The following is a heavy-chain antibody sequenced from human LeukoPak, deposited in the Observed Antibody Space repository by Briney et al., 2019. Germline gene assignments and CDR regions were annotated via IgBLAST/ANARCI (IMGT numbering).Heavy chain of an antibody. D-gene: IGHD4-11*01. CDR1: GYTFTGYY. CDR3: ASDYDYSPTPDDY. CDR2: INPNSGGT. V-gene: IGHV1-2*02. Sequence: ASVKVSCKASGYTFTGYYMHWVRQAPGQGREWMGWINPNSGGTNYAQKFQGRVSMTRDTSISTAYMELSRLISDDTAVYYCASDYDYSPTPDDYWGQGTLVTVSS. J-gene: IGHJ4*02.